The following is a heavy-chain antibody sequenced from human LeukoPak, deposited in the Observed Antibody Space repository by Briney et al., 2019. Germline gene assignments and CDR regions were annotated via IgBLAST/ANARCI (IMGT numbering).Heavy chain of an antibody. Sequence: GGSLRLSCAASGFTFTTYWMSWVRQAPGKGLEWVANIKQDGTEKYYVDSVKGRFTISRDNAKNTLYLEMNSLRVEDTAVYYCARDFKDRGWGQGTMVTVSS. V-gene: IGHV3-7*01. CDR3: ARDFKDRG. CDR1: GFTFTTYW. CDR2: IKQDGTEK. J-gene: IGHJ3*01.